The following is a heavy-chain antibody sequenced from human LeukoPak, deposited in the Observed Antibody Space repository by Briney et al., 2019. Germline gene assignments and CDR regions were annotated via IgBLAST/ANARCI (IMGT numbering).Heavy chain of an antibody. CDR2: ISSSSSYI. CDR1: GFTFSSYS. J-gene: IGHJ4*02. CDR3: ARGGSYSSSASRFDY. Sequence: GGSLRLSCAASGFTFSSYSMNWVRQAPGKGLEWVSSISSSSSYIYYADSVKGRFTISRDNSKNTPYLQMNSLRAEDTAVYYCARGGSYSSSASRFDYWGQGTLVTVSS. D-gene: IGHD6-6*01. V-gene: IGHV3-21*04.